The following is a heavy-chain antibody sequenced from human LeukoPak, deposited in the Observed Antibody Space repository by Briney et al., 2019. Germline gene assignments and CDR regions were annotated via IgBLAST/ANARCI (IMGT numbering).Heavy chain of an antibody. Sequence: SETLSLTCTVSGGSISSSSYYWGWIRQPLGKGLEWIGSIYYSGSTYYNPSLKSRVTISVDTSKNQFSLKLSSVTAADTAVYYCARLLLMGNYYDSSGYYWFDPWGQGTLVTVSS. CDR1: GGSISSSSYY. V-gene: IGHV4-39*01. J-gene: IGHJ5*02. CDR3: ARLLLMGNYYDSSGYYWFDP. CDR2: IYYSGST. D-gene: IGHD3-22*01.